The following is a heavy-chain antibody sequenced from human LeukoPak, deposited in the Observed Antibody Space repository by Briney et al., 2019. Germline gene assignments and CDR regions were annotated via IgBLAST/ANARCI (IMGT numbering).Heavy chain of an antibody. D-gene: IGHD7-27*01. Sequence: GGSLRLSCAASGFTFSSYTMSWVRQAPGKGLEWVSTITTSDGNTYYADSVKGRFTVSRDNSKNTPYLQMNSLRAEDTAVYYCAKDGGLWVSAHWGDSWGRGTLVTVSS. CDR3: AKDGGLWVSAHWGDS. CDR2: ITTSDGNT. J-gene: IGHJ4*02. CDR1: GFTFSSYT. V-gene: IGHV3-23*01.